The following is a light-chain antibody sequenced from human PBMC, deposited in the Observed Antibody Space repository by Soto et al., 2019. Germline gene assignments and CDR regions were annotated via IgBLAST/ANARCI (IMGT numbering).Light chain of an antibody. V-gene: IGLV2-11*01. CDR3: CSYTDRQSYL. J-gene: IGLJ1*01. Sequence: QAVLTQPRSVSGAPGQSVTISCTGTSSCFGGYNYVSWYQQYLGKAPKVMIYDVSKRPSGVPDRFSGSKSGKTASRTISGLQSEDEADYYCCSYTDRQSYLFGTGTKVTLL. CDR1: SSCFGGYNY. CDR2: DVS.